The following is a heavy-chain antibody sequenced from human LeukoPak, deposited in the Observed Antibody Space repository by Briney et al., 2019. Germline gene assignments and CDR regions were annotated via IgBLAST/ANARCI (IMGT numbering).Heavy chain of an antibody. V-gene: IGHV4-59*08. CDR1: GGSICSYY. Sequence: SETLSLTCTVSGGSICSYYWSWIRQPPGKGLEWIGYIYYSGSTNYNPSLKSRVTISVDTSKNQFSLKLSSVTAADTAVSYCARLGGDYYDNSSLNYWGQGTLVTVSS. CDR3: ARLGGDYYDNSSLNY. J-gene: IGHJ4*02. D-gene: IGHD3-22*01. CDR2: IYYSGST.